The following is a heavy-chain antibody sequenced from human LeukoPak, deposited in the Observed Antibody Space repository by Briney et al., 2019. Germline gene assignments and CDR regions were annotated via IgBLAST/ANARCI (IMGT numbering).Heavy chain of an antibody. Sequence: GASVKVSWKTSGYTFIYYYVHWIRQAPGQGLEWMGRINPSTGGTDFAQKFQGKVSMTRDTSISTAYMELSRLGSDDTAVYYCATLGEDKTDTPFDYWGQGTLVTVSS. CDR3: ATLGEDKTDTPFDY. D-gene: IGHD3-16*01. J-gene: IGHJ4*02. CDR1: GYTFIYYY. CDR2: INPSTGGT. V-gene: IGHV1-2*06.